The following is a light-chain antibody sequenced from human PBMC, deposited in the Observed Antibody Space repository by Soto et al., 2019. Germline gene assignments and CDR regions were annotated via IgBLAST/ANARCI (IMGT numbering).Light chain of an antibody. CDR2: EDI. Sequence: QSALTQPASVSGSPGQSITISCTGTTSDVGRYNLVSWYQQYPGKAPRLMIYEDIERPSGVSNRFSGSKSGNTASLTISGLQTEDEADCYCCSYAGGTSVVFGGGTKVTVL. J-gene: IGLJ2*01. CDR1: TSDVGRYNL. V-gene: IGLV2-23*01. CDR3: CSYAGGTSVV.